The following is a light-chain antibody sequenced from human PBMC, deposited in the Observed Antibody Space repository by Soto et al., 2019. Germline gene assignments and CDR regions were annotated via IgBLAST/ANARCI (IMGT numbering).Light chain of an antibody. Sequence: DIQMTQSPSSLSASVGDRVTITCRASQTISTYLNWYQQKPGKAPKLLIHAASSLQSGVPSRFRGSGSGTDFTLTISSLQPEDCATYSCQQSYRAPLTFGPGTKVDIK. J-gene: IGKJ3*01. CDR2: AAS. CDR1: QTISTY. CDR3: QQSYRAPLT. V-gene: IGKV1-39*01.